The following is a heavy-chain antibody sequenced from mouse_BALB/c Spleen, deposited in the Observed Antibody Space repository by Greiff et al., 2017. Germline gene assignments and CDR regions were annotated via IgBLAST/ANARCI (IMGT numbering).Heavy chain of an antibody. V-gene: IGHV1-87*01. CDR3: ARRLMDYGSSYFDY. CDR2: IYPGDGDT. CDR1: GYTFTSYW. J-gene: IGHJ2*01. Sequence: QVQLQQSGAELARPGASVKLSCKASGYTFTSYWMQWVKQRPGQGLEWIGAIYPGDGDTRYTQKFKGKATLTADKSSSTACMQLSSLASEDSAVYYCARRLMDYGSSYFDYWGQGTTLTVSS. D-gene: IGHD1-1*01.